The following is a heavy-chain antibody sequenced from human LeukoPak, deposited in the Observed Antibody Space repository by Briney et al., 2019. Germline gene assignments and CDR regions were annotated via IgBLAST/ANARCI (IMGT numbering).Heavy chain of an antibody. CDR1: GYTFTGYF. D-gene: IGHD3-22*01. J-gene: IGHJ4*02. CDR2: INPKSGGT. CDR3: ARVAGIDYYDSSGYPDY. Sequence: ASVKVSCKASGYTFTGYFIHWVRQAPGQGLESMGWINPKSGGTNYAQKFQGRVTMTRDTSISTAYMELSRLTSDDTAVYYCARVAGIDYYDSSGYPDYWGQGTLVTVSS. V-gene: IGHV1-2*02.